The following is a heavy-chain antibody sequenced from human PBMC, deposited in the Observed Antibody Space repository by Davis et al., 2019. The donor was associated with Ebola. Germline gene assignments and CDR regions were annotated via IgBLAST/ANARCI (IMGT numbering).Heavy chain of an antibody. CDR1: ARSISSGGYY. CDR3: AREYDSSGYYLGYFDY. V-gene: IGHV4-39*02. Sequence: PETLSLPCTVSARSISSGGYYWSWLRQPPGKGLEWIGSIYYSGSTYYNPSLKSRVTISVDTSKNQFSLKLSSVTAADTAVYYCAREYDSSGYYLGYFDYWGQGTLVTVSS. D-gene: IGHD3-22*01. J-gene: IGHJ4*02. CDR2: IYYSGST.